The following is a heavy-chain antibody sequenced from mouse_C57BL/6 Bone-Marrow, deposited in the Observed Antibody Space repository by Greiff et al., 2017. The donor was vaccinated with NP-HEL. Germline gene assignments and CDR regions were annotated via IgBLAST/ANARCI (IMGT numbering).Heavy chain of an antibody. V-gene: IGHV5-4*01. J-gene: IGHJ3*01. CDR3: ARGNYYGDFAY. CDR2: ISDGGSYT. Sequence: VQLQQSGGGLVKPGGSLKLSCAASGFTFSSCAMSWVRQTPEKRLEWVATISDGGSYTYYPDNVKGRFTISRDNAKNNLYLQMSHLKSEDTAMYYCARGNYYGDFAYWGQGTLVTVSA. D-gene: IGHD1-1*01. CDR1: GFTFSSCA.